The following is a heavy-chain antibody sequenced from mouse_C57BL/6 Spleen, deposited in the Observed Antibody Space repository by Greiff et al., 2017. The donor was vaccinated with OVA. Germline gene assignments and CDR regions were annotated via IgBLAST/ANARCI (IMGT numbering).Heavy chain of an antibody. J-gene: IGHJ3*01. CDR2: ISSGGSYT. D-gene: IGHD1-1*01. V-gene: IGHV5-6*01. CDR1: GFTFSSYG. Sequence: EVKLVESGGDLVKPGGSLKLSCAASGFTFSSYGMSWVRQTPDKRLEWVATISSGGSYTYYPDSVKGRFTISRDNAKNTLYLQMSSLKSEDTAMYYCARSYCSSRWFAYWGQGTLVTVSA. CDR3: ARSYCSSRWFAY.